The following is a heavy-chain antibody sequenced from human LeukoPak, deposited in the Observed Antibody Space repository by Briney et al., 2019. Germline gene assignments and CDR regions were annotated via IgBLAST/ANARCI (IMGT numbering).Heavy chain of an antibody. CDR2: INSDGSST. V-gene: IGHV3-74*01. CDR1: GFTFSSYW. D-gene: IGHD3-10*02. Sequence: GGSLRLSCAASGFTFSSYWMHWVRQAPGKGLVWVSRINSDGSSTSYADSVKGRFTISRDNAKNSLYLQMNSLRAEDAAVYYCAELGITMIGGVWGKGTTVTISS. J-gene: IGHJ6*04. CDR3: AELGITMIGGV.